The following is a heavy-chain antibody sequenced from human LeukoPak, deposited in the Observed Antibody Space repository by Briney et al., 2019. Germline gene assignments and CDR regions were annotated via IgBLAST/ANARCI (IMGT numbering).Heavy chain of an antibody. Sequence: SETLSLTCAVSSDSTSSYYWTWIRQPPGKGLEWIGYIYYSGSTKYNPSLKSRVTISVDTSKSQFSLKLNSVTAADTAVYYCARAAYCGGDCYYYFDYWGQGTLVTVSS. D-gene: IGHD2-21*02. CDR2: IYYSGST. CDR1: SDSTSSYY. V-gene: IGHV4-59*01. CDR3: ARAAYCGGDCYYYFDY. J-gene: IGHJ4*02.